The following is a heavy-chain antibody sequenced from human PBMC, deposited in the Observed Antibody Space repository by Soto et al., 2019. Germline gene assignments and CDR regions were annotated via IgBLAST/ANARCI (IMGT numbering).Heavy chain of an antibody. CDR1: GGSISSSSYY. V-gene: IGHV4-39*01. Sequence: SETLSLTCTVSGGSISSSSYYWGWIRQPPGKGLEWIGSIYYSGSTYYNPSLKSRVTISVDTSKNQFSLKLSSVTAADTAVYYCARHWRRVGYGTYFDYWGQGTLVTVSS. J-gene: IGHJ4*02. CDR2: IYYSGST. D-gene: IGHD5-18*01. CDR3: ARHWRRVGYGTYFDY.